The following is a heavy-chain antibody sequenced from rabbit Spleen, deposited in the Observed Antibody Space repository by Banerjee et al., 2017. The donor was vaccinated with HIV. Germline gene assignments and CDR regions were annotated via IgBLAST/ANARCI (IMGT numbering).Heavy chain of an antibody. D-gene: IGHD6-1*01. CDR1: GFSFSSSYW. V-gene: IGHV1S45*01. CDR3: ARNDAGYPGYGYAIDL. Sequence: QEQLEESGGDLVKPEGSLTLTCTASGFSFSSSYWMCWVRQAPGKGLEWIASIGTGSDSTYYANWAKGRFTISKTSSAVTLQLTSLTVADTATYFCARNDAGYPGYGYAIDLWGPGTLVTVS. CDR2: IGTGSDST. J-gene: IGHJ4*01.